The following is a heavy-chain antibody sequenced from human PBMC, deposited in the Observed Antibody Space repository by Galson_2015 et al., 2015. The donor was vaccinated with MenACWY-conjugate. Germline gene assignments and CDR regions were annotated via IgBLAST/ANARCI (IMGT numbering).Heavy chain of an antibody. CDR1: GFTFSTYW. Sequence: SLRLSCAASGFTFSTYWMHWVRQAPGKGLVWVSRINSDGRSTSYADSVKGRFTISRDNAKNTLYLQMNSLRAEDTAVYYCARLGGNYRTTPPLDYLGQGTLVT. CDR3: ARLGGNYRTTPPLDY. CDR2: INSDGRST. D-gene: IGHD1-26*01. J-gene: IGHJ4*02. V-gene: IGHV3-74*01.